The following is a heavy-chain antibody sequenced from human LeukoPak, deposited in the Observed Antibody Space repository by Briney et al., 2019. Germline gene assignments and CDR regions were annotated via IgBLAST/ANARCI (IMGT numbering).Heavy chain of an antibody. D-gene: IGHD3-22*01. J-gene: IGHJ4*02. V-gene: IGHV4-59*12. CDR3: ARTYYYDSSGYLN. CDR1: GGSISSYY. Sequence: SETLSLTCTVSGGSISSYYWSWIRQPPGKGLEWIGNIYDSGSTNYNPSLKSRLTISVDTSKNQFSLKLSSVTAADTAVYYCARTYYYDSSGYLNWGQGMLVTVSS. CDR2: IYDSGST.